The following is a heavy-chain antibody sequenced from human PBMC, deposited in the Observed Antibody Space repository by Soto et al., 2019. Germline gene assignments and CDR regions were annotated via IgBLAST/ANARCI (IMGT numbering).Heavy chain of an antibody. V-gene: IGHV4-30-2*01. Sequence: QLQLQESGSGLVKPSQTLSLTCAVSGGSISSGGYSWSWIRQPPGKGLEWIGYIYHSGSTYYNPSLTRRLTISVDRSKNKFSLKLSSVTAADTAVYYCARAIGWFGELLGGYYFDYWGQGTLVTVSS. CDR3: ARAIGWFGELLGGYYFDY. CDR1: GGSISSGGYS. D-gene: IGHD3-10*01. CDR2: IYHSGST. J-gene: IGHJ4*02.